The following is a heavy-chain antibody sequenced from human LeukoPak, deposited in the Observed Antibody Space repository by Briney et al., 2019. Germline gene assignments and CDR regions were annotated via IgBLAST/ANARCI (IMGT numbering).Heavy chain of an antibody. Sequence: SQTLSLTCAISEDSVYSNSAAWSWVRKSPSRGLEWLGRTYYRSKWYYDYAVSVKSRITINPDTSKNQFSLQLNSVTPEDTAVYYCARGATAYFDYWGQGTLVTVSS. J-gene: IGHJ4*02. V-gene: IGHV6-1*01. CDR1: EDSVYSNSAA. CDR2: TYYRSKWYY. CDR3: ARGATAYFDY. D-gene: IGHD5-12*01.